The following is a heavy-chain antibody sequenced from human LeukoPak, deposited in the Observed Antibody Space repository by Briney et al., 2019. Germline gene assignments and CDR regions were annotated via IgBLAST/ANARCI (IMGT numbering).Heavy chain of an antibody. CDR1: GFTFRNYE. J-gene: IGHJ5*02. Sequence: PGGSLRLSCAASGFTFRNYEMNWVRQAPGKGLEWVSYISVSGYTTYYADSVKGRFTISRDNAKNSLDLQMNSLRAEDTAVYYCAREGFDPWGQGTLVTVSS. CDR3: AREGFDP. CDR2: ISVSGYTT. V-gene: IGHV3-48*03.